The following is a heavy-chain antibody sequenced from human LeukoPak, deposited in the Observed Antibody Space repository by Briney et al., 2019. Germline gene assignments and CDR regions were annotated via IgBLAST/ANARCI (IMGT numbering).Heavy chain of an antibody. Sequence: SETLSLTCTVSGDSIYSSSYYWSWIRQPPGKGLEWIGYIYYSGSTYYNPSLKSRVTISVDTSKNQFSLKLSSVTAADTAVYYCARARHYDYVWGSYRTGYYFDYWGQGTLVTVSS. CDR1: GDSIYSSSYY. V-gene: IGHV4-30-4*01. CDR3: ARARHYDYVWGSYRTGYYFDY. CDR2: IYYSGST. D-gene: IGHD3-16*02. J-gene: IGHJ4*02.